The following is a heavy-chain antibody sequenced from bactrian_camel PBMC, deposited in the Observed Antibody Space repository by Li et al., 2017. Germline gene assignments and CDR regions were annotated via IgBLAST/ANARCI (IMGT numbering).Heavy chain of an antibody. J-gene: IGHJ4*01. CDR3: TASQGGVLLGAPQC. Sequence: VQLVESGGGSVQPGGSLRLSCTASGNTINSNCLAWFRQSPGEEREGVAAIISGATSTYYSNSVKGRFTLTPAAGKNTVYLQMNSLKSEDTAMYYCTASQGGVLLGAPQCRGQGTQVTVS. CDR2: IISGATST. D-gene: IGHD1*01. V-gene: IGHV3S1*01. CDR1: GNTINSNC.